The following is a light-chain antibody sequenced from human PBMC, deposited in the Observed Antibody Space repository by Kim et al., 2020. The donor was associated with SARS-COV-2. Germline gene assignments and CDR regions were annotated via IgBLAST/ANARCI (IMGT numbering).Light chain of an antibody. CDR3: CSYAGSYTWV. V-gene: IGLV2-11*01. J-gene: IGLJ3*02. CDR1: SSDVGGYNY. Sequence: QSALTQPRSVSGSPGQSVTISCTGTSSDVGGYNYVSWYQQHPGKAHKLMIYDVSKRPSGVPDRFSGSKSGNTASLTISGLQAEDEADYYFCSYAGSYTWVFGGGTKLTVL. CDR2: DVS.